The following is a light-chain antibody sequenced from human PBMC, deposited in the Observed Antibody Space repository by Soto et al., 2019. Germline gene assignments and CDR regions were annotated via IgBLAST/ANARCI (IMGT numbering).Light chain of an antibody. J-gene: IGKJ1*01. CDR3: QQYNSYSLT. CDR1: QSISSW. Sequence: DIQLTQSPSFLSPSVXDRVTITCRASQSISSWLAWYQQRPGKAPKLLIYDASSLESGVPSRFSGSGSGTEFTLTISSLQPDDFATYYCQQYNSYSLTFGQGTKVDIK. V-gene: IGKV1-5*01. CDR2: DAS.